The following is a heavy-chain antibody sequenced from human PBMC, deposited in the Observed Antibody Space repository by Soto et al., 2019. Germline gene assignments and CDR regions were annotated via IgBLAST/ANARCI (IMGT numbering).Heavy chain of an antibody. CDR2: IYYSGSP. V-gene: IGHV4-59*08. CDR1: GGSISSYY. CDR3: ARLDVYYYYGMDV. D-gene: IGHD3-16*01. Sequence: SETLSLTCTVSGGSISSYYWSWIRQPPGKGLEWIGYIYYSGSPNYNPSLKSRVTISVDTSKNQFSRKLSSVTAADTAVYYCARLDVYYYYGMDVWGQGTTVTVSS. J-gene: IGHJ6*02.